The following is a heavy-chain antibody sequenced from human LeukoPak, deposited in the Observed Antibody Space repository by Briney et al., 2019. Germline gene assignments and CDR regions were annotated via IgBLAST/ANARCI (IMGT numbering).Heavy chain of an antibody. CDR1: GFTFTTYR. Sequence: GGSLRLSCVASGFTFTTYRMHWVRQAPGKGLVWVSRINGDGSNSNYADSVKGRLTISRDNARNTLYLQMNGLRAEDTALYYCARTSPTSHFDFWGQGTLVTVSS. D-gene: IGHD3-16*01. CDR2: INGDGSNS. CDR3: ARTSPTSHFDF. V-gene: IGHV3-74*01. J-gene: IGHJ4*02.